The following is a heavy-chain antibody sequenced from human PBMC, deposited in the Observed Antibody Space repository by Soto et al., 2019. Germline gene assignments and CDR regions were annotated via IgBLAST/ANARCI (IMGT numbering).Heavy chain of an antibody. CDR3: TRVIRGSSGLFDY. J-gene: IGHJ4*02. CDR1: GFTLSSYW. D-gene: IGHD1-26*01. V-gene: IGHV3-74*01. CDR2: ISPDGSTI. Sequence: EVQVVEAGGDLVQPGGSLRLSCVGSGFTLSSYWMHWVRQAPGKGLVWVSRISPDGSTINYADFVKGRFTISRDNAKNTLYLQMDSLSAEDTALYYCTRVIRGSSGLFDYWGQGALVTVSS.